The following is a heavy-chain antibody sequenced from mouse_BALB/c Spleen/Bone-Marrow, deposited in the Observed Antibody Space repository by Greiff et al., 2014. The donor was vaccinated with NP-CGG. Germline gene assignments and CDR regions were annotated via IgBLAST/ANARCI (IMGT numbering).Heavy chain of an antibody. CDR1: GYSFTDSN. J-gene: IGHJ2*01. CDR3: AKKDYGSSSFDY. V-gene: IGHV1-39*01. D-gene: IGHD1-1*01. CDR2: IDPYYGGT. Sequence: VQLQQSGPELEKPGASVKISCKASGYSFTDSNMNWVKQSNGKNLEWIGNIDPYYGGTSYSQKFKGKATLTVYKSSSTAYMQLRSLTSEDSAVYYCAKKDYGSSSFDYWGQGTTLTVSS.